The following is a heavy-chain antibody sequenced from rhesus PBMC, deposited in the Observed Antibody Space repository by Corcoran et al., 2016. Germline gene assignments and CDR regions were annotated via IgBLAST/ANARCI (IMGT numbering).Heavy chain of an antibody. CDR3: ARRGSGSPFDY. CDR2: ISGSSGST. V-gene: IGHV4-99*01. CDR1: GYSISSGYY. J-gene: IGHJ4*01. D-gene: IGHD6-31*01. Sequence: QVQLQESGPGLVKPSETLSLTCAASGYSISSGYYLGWIRQPPGKGLEYIGYISGSSGSTYYNPSLKSRVTISKDTSKNQFSLKLSSVTAADTAVYYCARRGSGSPFDYWGQGVLVTVSS.